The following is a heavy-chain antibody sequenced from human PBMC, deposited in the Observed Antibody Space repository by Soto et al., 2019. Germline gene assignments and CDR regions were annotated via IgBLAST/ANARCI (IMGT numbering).Heavy chain of an antibody. J-gene: IGHJ4*02. CDR2: ISYDGSNK. V-gene: IGHV3-30-3*01. CDR3: ARDTNYDSSGAPDY. Sequence: GGSLRLSCAASGFTFSSYAMHWVHQAPGKGLEWVAVISYDGSNKYYADSVKGRFTISRDNSKNTLYLQMNSLRAEDTAVYYCARDTNYDSSGAPDYWGQGTLVTVSS. CDR1: GFTFSSYA. D-gene: IGHD3-22*01.